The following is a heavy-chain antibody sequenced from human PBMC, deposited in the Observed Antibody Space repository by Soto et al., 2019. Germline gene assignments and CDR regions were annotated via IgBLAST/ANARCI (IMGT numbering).Heavy chain of an antibody. CDR1: GYTFTSYA. J-gene: IGHJ6*02. CDR3: AKNGQPPYYYYGLDV. Sequence: ASVKVSCKASGYTFTSYAMHWVRQAPGQRLEWMGWINAGNGNTKYSQKFQGRVTITRDTSASTAYMELSSLRSDDTAIYYCAKNGQPPYYYYGLDVWGQGTKVTVS. D-gene: IGHD2-8*01. V-gene: IGHV1-3*01. CDR2: INAGNGNT.